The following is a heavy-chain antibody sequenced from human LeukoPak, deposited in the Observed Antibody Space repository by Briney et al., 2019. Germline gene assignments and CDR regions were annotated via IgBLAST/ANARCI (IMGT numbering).Heavy chain of an antibody. CDR3: ASSSGVTFDY. CDR1: GYSLSSGYY. D-gene: IGHD2-21*02. Sequence: SETLSLTCTVSGYSLSSGYYWGWIRQPPGKGLEWIGSIYHSGSTYYNPSLKSRVTISVDTSKNQYSLKLSSVTAADTAVYYCASSSGVTFDYWGQGTLVSVSS. J-gene: IGHJ4*02. V-gene: IGHV4-38-2*02. CDR2: IYHSGST.